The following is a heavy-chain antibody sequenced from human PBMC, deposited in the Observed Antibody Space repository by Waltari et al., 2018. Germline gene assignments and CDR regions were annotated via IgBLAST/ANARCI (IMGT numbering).Heavy chain of an antibody. CDR2: IIPIFGTA. CDR1: GGTFSSYA. D-gene: IGHD4-17*01. Sequence: QVQLVQSGAEVKKPGSSVKVSCKASGGTFSSYAISWVRQAPGQGLEWMGGIIPIFGTANYAQKSHGRVTITADKSTSTAYMEVSSLRSEDTAVYYCAREYGDYMYYFDYWGQGTLVTVSS. V-gene: IGHV1-69*14. J-gene: IGHJ4*02. CDR3: AREYGDYMYYFDY.